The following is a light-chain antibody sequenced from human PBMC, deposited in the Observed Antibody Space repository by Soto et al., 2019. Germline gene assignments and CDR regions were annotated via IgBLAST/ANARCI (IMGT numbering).Light chain of an antibody. CDR1: QSVSNY. J-gene: IGKJ1*01. Sequence: IQMTRSPSSLSASVLDRFTSTFRARQSVSNYLHWYQQKPGKAPNLLIYDASSLQSGVPSRFSGSGSGTDFTLTISSLQREDFATYYCQQSYYNPTFGQGTKVDI. CDR3: QQSYYNPT. V-gene: IGKV1-39*01. CDR2: DAS.